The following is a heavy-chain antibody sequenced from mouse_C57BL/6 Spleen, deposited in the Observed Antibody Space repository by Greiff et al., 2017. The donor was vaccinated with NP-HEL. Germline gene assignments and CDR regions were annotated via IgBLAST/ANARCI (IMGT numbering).Heavy chain of an antibody. CDR1: GYTFTSYW. J-gene: IGHJ1*03. CDR2: IYPSDSET. Sequence: VQLQQPGAELVRPGSSVKLSCKASGYTFTSYWMDWVKQRPGQGLEWIGNIYPSDSETHYNQKFKDKATLTVDKSSSTAYMQLSSLTSEDSAVDYCARNYGSSYWYFDVWGTGTTVTVSS. CDR3: ARNYGSSYWYFDV. V-gene: IGHV1-61*01. D-gene: IGHD1-1*01.